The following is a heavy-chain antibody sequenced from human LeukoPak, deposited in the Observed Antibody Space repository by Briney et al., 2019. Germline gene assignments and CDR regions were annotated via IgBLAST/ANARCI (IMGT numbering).Heavy chain of an antibody. CDR2: MNPNNGNK. J-gene: IGHJ6*03. CDR1: GYTFTSYD. V-gene: IGHV1-8*03. D-gene: IGHD3-10*01. CDR3: ARVGHYYGSGSSYTYYYYYMDG. Sequence: ASVKVSCKASGYTFTSYDINWVRQATGQGLEWMGWMNPNNGNKAYAQKFQGRVTITRNTSISTAYMELSSLRSEDTALYYCARVGHYYGSGSSYTYYYYYMDGWGKGTAVTVSS.